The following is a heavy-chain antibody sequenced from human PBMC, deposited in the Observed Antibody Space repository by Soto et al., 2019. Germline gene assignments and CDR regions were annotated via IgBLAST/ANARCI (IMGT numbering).Heavy chain of an antibody. J-gene: IGHJ5*02. CDR1: GVTFTSSS. CDR3: ARVSLSWFDP. Sequence: QVQLVQSGAEVKKPGSSVKVSCRASGVTFTSSSFSWVRQAPGQGLEWMGGISPIFGSANYAQNFQGRVTITADKSTSTVYLDLTSLKFEDTAVYYCARVSLSWFDPWGQGTLVIVSS. V-gene: IGHV1-69*06. CDR2: ISPIFGSA.